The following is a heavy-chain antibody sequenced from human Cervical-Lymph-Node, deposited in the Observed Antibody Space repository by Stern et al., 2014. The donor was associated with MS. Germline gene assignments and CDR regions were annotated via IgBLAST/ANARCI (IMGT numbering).Heavy chain of an antibody. D-gene: IGHD6-13*01. Sequence: VQLVESGAEVKKPGASLKVSCKASGYTFTNYAISWVRQVPGQGLECMGWIGTKLGNTSSAQRFQDRVTLATDTSTNTVYMELRSLRSDDTAMYYCRAGADAFDVWGQGTMVTVSS. J-gene: IGHJ3*01. CDR3: RAGADAFDV. CDR2: IGTKLGNT. V-gene: IGHV1-18*01. CDR1: GYTFTNYA.